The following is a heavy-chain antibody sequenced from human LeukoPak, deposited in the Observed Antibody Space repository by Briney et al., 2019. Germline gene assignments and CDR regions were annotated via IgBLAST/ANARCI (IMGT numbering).Heavy chain of an antibody. Sequence: PSETLSLTCTVSGGSISSYYWSWIRQPPGKGLEWIGYIYYSGSTNYNPSLKSRVTISVDTSKNQFSLKLSSVTAADTAVYYCARDPGSGWYSLDYWGQGTLVTVSS. CDR2: IYYSGST. D-gene: IGHD6-19*01. CDR3: ARDPGSGWYSLDY. CDR1: GGSISSYY. J-gene: IGHJ4*02. V-gene: IGHV4-59*01.